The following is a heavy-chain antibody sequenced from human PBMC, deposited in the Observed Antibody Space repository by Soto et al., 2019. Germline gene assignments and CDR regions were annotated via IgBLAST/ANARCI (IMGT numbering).Heavy chain of an antibody. CDR1: GFSFSNHA. V-gene: IGHV3-33*01. CDR2: IWHDGSNM. J-gene: IGHJ4*02. Sequence: ESVGGVVQPGTSLRLSCVASGFSFSNHAMHWVRQAPGKGLEWVGVIWHDGSNMYYADSVKGRFTFSRDNSKSTLYLQMNSLRVEDTAVYYCAWGSSGYYTQFDYWGQGTLVTVSS. CDR3: AWGSSGYYTQFDY. D-gene: IGHD3-22*01.